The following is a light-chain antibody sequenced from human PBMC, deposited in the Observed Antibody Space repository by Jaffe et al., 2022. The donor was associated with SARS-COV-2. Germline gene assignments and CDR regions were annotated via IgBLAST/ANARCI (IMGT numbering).Light chain of an antibody. CDR3: HQRSGWPWT. CDR1: QSVGRY. V-gene: IGKV3-11*01. CDR2: GAS. J-gene: IGKJ1*01. Sequence: EIVLTQSPATLSLSPGERATLSCRASQSVGRYLAWYRQIRGQPPKLLIYGASNRASGAPARFSGSGSETDFTLTIDSLEPEDFAVYFCHQRSGWPWTFGQGTTVEVE.